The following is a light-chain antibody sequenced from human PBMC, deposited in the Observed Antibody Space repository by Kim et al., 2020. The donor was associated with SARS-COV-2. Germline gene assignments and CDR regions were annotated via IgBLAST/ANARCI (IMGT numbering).Light chain of an antibody. CDR3: QEYGISPRT. J-gene: IGKJ1*01. V-gene: IGKV3-20*01. CDR1: QIVSSSY. CDR2: AAS. Sequence: SPDDRATLSCSASQIVSSSYLTWYHQKPGQAPRLRIYAASSRATGIPDRTSGSESGTDFTPTISRLEPEDIAVDYFQEYGISPRTFGKGTKVEIK.